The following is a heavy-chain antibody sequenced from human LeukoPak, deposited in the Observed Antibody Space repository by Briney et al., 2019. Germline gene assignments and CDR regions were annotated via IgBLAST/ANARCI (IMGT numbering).Heavy chain of an antibody. J-gene: IGHJ4*02. CDR3: ARHRRIAVAGLSFDY. CDR2: INHSGST. D-gene: IGHD6-19*01. CDR1: GGSISSYY. Sequence: SETLSLTCTVSGGSISSYYWSWLRQPPGKGLEWIGEINHSGSTNYNPSLKSRVTISVDTSKNQFSLKLSSVTAADTAVYYCARHRRIAVAGLSFDYWGQGTLVTVSS. V-gene: IGHV4-34*01.